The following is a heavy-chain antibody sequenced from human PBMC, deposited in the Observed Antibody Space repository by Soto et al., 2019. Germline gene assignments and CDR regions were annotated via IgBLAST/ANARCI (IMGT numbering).Heavy chain of an antibody. V-gene: IGHV1-18*01. CDR1: GYTFTSYG. J-gene: IGHJ6*02. CDR2: ISAYNGNT. CDR3: ASFSIAATDPYGMDV. D-gene: IGHD6-13*01. Sequence: QVQLVQSGAEVKKPGASVKVSCKASGYTFTSYGISWVRQAPGQGLEWMGWISAYNGNTNYAQKLQGRVTMTTDTSTGTAYMELRTLRSDDTAVYYCASFSIAATDPYGMDVWGQGTTVTVSS.